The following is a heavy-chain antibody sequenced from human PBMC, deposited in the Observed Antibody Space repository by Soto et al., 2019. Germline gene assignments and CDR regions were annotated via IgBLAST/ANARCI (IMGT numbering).Heavy chain of an antibody. CDR3: AKTVGLGPFGHFTL. CDR2: ISHTSHYM. D-gene: IGHD1-26*01. V-gene: IGHV3-11*05. CDR1: GFTFSDAY. Sequence: QEQLVESRGGLVKPGGSLRLSCAASGFTFSDAYMSWIRQAPGKGLEGVSYISHTSHYMKYSDSVEGRFTVSRDNAKNSLYLHMNSLRAEDTAVYYCAKTVGLGPFGHFTLWGRGTLVIVSS. J-gene: IGHJ2*01.